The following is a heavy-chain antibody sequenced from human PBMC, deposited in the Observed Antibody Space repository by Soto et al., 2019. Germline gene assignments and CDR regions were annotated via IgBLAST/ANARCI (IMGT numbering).Heavy chain of an antibody. D-gene: IGHD3-22*01. Sequence: PGGSLRLSCSASGFRFNIYGVHWVRQAPGKGLEYVSAISSDGGSTYYADSVKGRFSVSRDNSKNTLYLQMSSLRPEDTAVYYCVKPPAYYSDSSTYYPVW. J-gene: IGHJ6*01. CDR1: GFRFNIYG. V-gene: IGHV3-64D*06. CDR2: ISSDGGST. CDR3: VKPPAYYSDSSTYYPV.